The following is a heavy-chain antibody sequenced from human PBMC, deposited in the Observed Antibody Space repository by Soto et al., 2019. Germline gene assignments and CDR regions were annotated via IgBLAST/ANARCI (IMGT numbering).Heavy chain of an antibody. Sequence: WTWLRPSPGKGLEWIGYIHYTGSIMYNPSFKSRLTMAVDTTKNQFSLQLTSVTAADTAVYFCAREDDGGDRDYYGLDVWGQGTTVTVSS. D-gene: IGHD2-21*02. CDR2: IHYTGSI. J-gene: IGHJ6*02. V-gene: IGHV4-30-4*08. CDR3: AREDDGGDRDYYGLDV.